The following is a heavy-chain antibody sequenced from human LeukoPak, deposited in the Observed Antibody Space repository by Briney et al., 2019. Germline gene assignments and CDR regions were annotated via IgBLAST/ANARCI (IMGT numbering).Heavy chain of an antibody. V-gene: IGHV4-34*01. D-gene: IGHD5-12*01. J-gene: IGHJ4*02. Sequence: PSETLSLTCGVYGDSISGYHWTWIRQPPGKGLEWIGEINHSGSTNYNPSLKSRVTISVDTSKNQFSLKLSSVTAADTAVYYCARHRRGYSGYGGRHFDYWGQGTLVTVSS. CDR3: ARHRRGYSGYGGRHFDY. CDR2: INHSGST. CDR1: GDSISGYH.